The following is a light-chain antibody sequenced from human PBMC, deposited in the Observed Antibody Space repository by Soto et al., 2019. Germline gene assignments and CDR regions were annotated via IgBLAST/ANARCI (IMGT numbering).Light chain of an antibody. CDR2: KAS. Sequence: SVGDRVTITCRASQTISSWLAWYQQKPGKAPKLLIYKASTLKSGVPSRFRGSGSGTEFTLTISSLQPDDFATYYCQHYNSYSEALGQGTKVDIK. J-gene: IGKJ1*01. CDR3: QHYNSYSEA. V-gene: IGKV1-5*03. CDR1: QTISSW.